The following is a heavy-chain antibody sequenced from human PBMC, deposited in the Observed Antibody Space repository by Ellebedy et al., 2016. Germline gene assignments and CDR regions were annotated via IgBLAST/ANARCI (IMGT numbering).Heavy chain of an antibody. CDR3: APRAIAAPK. Sequence: GESLKISXAASGFTVGNNYMSWVRQAPGKGLEWVSLIYSGGDTSYADSVKGRFTISRDSSRNTLYLQMNSLRAEDTAVHYCAPRAIAAPKWGQGTLVTVSS. CDR2: IYSGGDT. J-gene: IGHJ4*02. V-gene: IGHV3-53*01. CDR1: GFTVGNNY. D-gene: IGHD6-6*01.